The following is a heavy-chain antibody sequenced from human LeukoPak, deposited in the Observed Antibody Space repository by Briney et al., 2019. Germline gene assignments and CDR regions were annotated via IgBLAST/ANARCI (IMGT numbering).Heavy chain of an antibody. CDR2: IKQDGSEK. Sequence: GGSLRLSCAASGFTFSSHSMHWVRQAPGKGLEWVANIKQDGSEKYYVDSVKGRFTISRDNAKNSLYLQMNSLRAEDTAVYYCARASEGPIDYWGQGTLVTVSS. CDR3: ARASEGPIDY. J-gene: IGHJ4*02. V-gene: IGHV3-7*04. CDR1: GFTFSSHS.